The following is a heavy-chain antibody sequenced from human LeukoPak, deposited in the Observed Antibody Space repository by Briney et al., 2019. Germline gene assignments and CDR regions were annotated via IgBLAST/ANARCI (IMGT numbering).Heavy chain of an antibody. CDR3: ARTLRSGYSYGYFFDY. D-gene: IGHD5-18*01. CDR1: GGSISSYY. CDR2: IYYSGST. Sequence: SETLSLTCTVSGGSISSYYWSWIRQPPGKGLEWIGYIYYSGSTNYNPSLKSRVTISVDTSKNQFSLKLSSVTAADTAVYYCARTLRSGYSYGYFFDYWGQXTXVXXXS. J-gene: IGHJ4*02. V-gene: IGHV4-59*01.